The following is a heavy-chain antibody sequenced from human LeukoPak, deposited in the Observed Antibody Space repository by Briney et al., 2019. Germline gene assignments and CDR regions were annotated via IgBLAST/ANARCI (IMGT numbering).Heavy chain of an antibody. J-gene: IGHJ4*02. CDR2: TKPDGSAE. V-gene: IGHV3-7*01. CDR3: ARDGGLHTNFDY. D-gene: IGHD2-15*01. Sequence: GGSLRLSSAASGFSFRNYWMGWVRQAPGKGLEWVANTKPDGSAEYYADSVRGRFSTSRDNANNLLYLQMNSLRAEDTAVYYCARDGGLHTNFDYWGQGTLVTVSS. CDR1: GFSFRNYW.